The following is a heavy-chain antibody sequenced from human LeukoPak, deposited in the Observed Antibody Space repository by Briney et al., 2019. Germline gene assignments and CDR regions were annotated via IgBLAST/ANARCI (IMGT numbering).Heavy chain of an antibody. CDR2: IRQDGRER. D-gene: IGHD4-17*01. CDR3: ARGNLGDYD. J-gene: IGHJ4*02. V-gene: IGHV3-7*01. Sequence: GGSLRLSCVASGFTFSGFWMSWVRQAPGKGLEWVAHIRQDGRERYYVDSVKGRFTISRDNARNSLFLQMNSLRVEDTALYYCARGNLGDYDWGQGTQVTVSS. CDR1: GFTFSGFW.